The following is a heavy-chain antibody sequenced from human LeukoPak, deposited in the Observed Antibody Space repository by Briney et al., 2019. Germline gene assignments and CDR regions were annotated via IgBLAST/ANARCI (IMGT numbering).Heavy chain of an antibody. V-gene: IGHV3-48*01. D-gene: IGHD6-13*01. CDR1: GFTFSSYS. J-gene: IGHJ4*02. CDR2: ISSSSSTI. Sequence: PGGSLRLSCAASGFTFSSYSMNWVRQAPGKGLEWVSYISSSSSTIYYADSVKGRFTISRDNAKNSLYLQMNSLRVEDTAVYYCARVGSIAAAGTPDFWGQGTLVTVSS. CDR3: ARVGSIAAAGTPDF.